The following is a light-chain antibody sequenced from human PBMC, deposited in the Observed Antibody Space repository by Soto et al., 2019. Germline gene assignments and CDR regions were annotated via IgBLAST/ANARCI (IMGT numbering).Light chain of an antibody. Sequence: EIVMTQSPATLSVSPGERATLSCRASQSVYSNLAWYQHKPGQAPRLLIYGASTRATGIPARFSGSGSGTEFTLTISSLQSEDSAFYYCQQYDNYITFGQGTRLEIK. CDR3: QQYDNYIT. CDR2: GAS. J-gene: IGKJ5*01. V-gene: IGKV3-15*01. CDR1: QSVYSN.